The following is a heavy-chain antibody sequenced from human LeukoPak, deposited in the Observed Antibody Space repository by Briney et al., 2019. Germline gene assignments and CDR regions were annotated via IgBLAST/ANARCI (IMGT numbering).Heavy chain of an antibody. V-gene: IGHV5-51*01. Sequence: GESLKISCKGSGYSFTSYWIGWVRQMPGKGLEWMGIIYPGDSDTRYSPSFQGQVTISADKSISTAYLQWSSLKASDTAIYYCAKTGIVGATMNYFDYWGQGTPVTVSS. CDR3: AKTGIVGATMNYFDY. CDR2: IYPGDSDT. CDR1: GYSFTSYW. J-gene: IGHJ4*02. D-gene: IGHD1-26*01.